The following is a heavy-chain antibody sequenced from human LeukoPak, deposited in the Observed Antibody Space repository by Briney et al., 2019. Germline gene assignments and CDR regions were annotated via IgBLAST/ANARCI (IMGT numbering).Heavy chain of an antibody. Sequence: PSGTLSLTCSVSGASLDTTAYNWGWIRQPPGKGLEWIGSIYYSGSSYDNPSLKSRLTLSIDTSRNQFSLTLKSATAADSGVYFCAREMLYDSTAYYLWGQGTVVTVSS. V-gene: IGHV4-39*01. J-gene: IGHJ4*02. CDR1: GASLDTTAYN. D-gene: IGHD3-22*01. CDR3: AREMLYDSTAYYL. CDR2: IYYSGSS.